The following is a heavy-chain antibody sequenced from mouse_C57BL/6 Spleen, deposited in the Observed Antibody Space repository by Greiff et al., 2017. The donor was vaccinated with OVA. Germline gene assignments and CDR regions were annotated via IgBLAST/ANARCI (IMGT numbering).Heavy chain of an antibody. V-gene: IGHV1-15*01. J-gene: IGHJ1*03. Sequence: VKLQESGAELVRPGASVTLSCKASGYTFTDYEMHWVKQTPVHGLEWIGAIDPETGGTAYNQKFKGKAILTADKSSSTAYMELRSLTSEDSAVYYCTKEFHYYGSKYFDVWGTGTTVTVSS. CDR2: IDPETGGT. CDR1: GYTFTDYE. CDR3: TKEFHYYGSKYFDV. D-gene: IGHD1-1*01.